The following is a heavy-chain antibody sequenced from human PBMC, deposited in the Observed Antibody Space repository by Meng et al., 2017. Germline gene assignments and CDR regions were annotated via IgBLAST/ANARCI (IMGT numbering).Heavy chain of an antibody. CDR2: INHSGST. CDR1: GGSFSGYY. J-gene: IGHJ5*02. D-gene: IGHD5-24*01. V-gene: IGHV4-34*01. CDR3: ARREDGYNNWFDP. Sequence: QVQLQQWGAGLLKPSETLSLTCAVYGGSFSGYYWSWIRQPPGKGLEWIGEINHSGSTNYNPSLKSRVSISVDMSKNQLSLRLSSVTAADTAVYYCARREDGYNNWFDPWGQGTLVTVSS.